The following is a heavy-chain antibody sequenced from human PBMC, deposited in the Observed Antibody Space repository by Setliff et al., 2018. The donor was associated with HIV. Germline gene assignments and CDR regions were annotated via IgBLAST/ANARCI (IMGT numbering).Heavy chain of an antibody. Sequence: SETLSLTCAVSGGSISSSNCWSWVRQPPGKGLEWIGEIYHSGSTNYNPSLKSRVTISVDKSKNQFSLKLRSMTAADTAIYFCARAPAVRRTETGTGWFDSWGQGILVTVSS. D-gene: IGHD1-1*01. V-gene: IGHV4-4*02. J-gene: IGHJ5*01. CDR2: IYHSGST. CDR3: ARAPAVRRTETGTGWFDS. CDR1: GGSISSSNC.